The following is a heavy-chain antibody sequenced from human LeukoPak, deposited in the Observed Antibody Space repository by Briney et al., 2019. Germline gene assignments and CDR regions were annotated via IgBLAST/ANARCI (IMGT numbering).Heavy chain of an antibody. Sequence: GGSLRLSCAASGFTFSNYAMSWVRQAPGKGLEWVSAIVGSGSSTYYADSVKGRFTISRDNSKNTLFLQMDSLRAEDTAVYYCAKEMEAAGSTRGSFDFWGQGTLVTVSS. D-gene: IGHD6-13*01. CDR1: GFTFSNYA. V-gene: IGHV3-23*01. CDR2: IVGSGSST. CDR3: AKEMEAAGSTRGSFDF. J-gene: IGHJ4*02.